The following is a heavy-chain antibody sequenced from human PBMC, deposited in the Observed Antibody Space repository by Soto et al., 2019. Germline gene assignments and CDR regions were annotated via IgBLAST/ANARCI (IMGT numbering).Heavy chain of an antibody. CDR1: GFTFRTYW. V-gene: IGHV3-7*05. CDR2: INQDGSEK. CDR3: ARDGSTSWYSYDYHGMDV. J-gene: IGHJ6*02. Sequence: EVQLVESAGGLVQPGGSLRLSCGASGFTFRTYWLSWVRQVPGKGLEWVANINQDGSEKNYVDSVKGRFTISRDNAKNSLYLQMSSLRAEDTALYYCARDGSTSWYSYDYHGMDVWGQGTTVTVSS. D-gene: IGHD5-18*01.